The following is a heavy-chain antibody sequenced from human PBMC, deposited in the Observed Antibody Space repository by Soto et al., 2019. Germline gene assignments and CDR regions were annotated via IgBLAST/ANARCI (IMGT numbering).Heavy chain of an antibody. V-gene: IGHV3-23*01. Sequence: GGSLRLSCVGSGFTFSSYALNWVRQAPGRGLEWVCAISGSGGTTYYADSVKGRFTISSDNSKNTLFLQMNSLRADYSAIYNCAKSTRGITTCFDYWGQGSLVTVSS. D-gene: IGHD3-10*01. J-gene: IGHJ4*02. CDR1: GFTFSSYA. CDR3: AKSTRGITTCFDY. CDR2: ISGSGGTT.